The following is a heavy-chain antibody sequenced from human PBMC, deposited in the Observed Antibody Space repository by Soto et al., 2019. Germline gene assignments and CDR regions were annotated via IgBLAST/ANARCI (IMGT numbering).Heavy chain of an antibody. CDR2: IYPGDSDT. Sequence: PGESLKISCKGSGYSFTSYWIGWVRQMPGKGLEWMGIIYPGDSDTRYSPSFQGQVTISADKSISTAYLQWSSLKASDTAMYYCARGSSSWYKTENWFDPWGQGTLVTVSS. V-gene: IGHV5-51*01. CDR3: ARGSSSWYKTENWFDP. CDR1: GYSFTSYW. D-gene: IGHD6-13*01. J-gene: IGHJ5*02.